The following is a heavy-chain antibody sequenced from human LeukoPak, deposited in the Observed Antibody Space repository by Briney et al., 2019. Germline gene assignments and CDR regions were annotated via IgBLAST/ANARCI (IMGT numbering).Heavy chain of an antibody. Sequence: SETLSLTSAVYGGSFSGYYWSWIRQPPGKGLEWIGEINHSGSTNYNPSHKSRVTISVDTSKNQFSLKLSSVTAADTAVYYCARCDGHDAFDIWGQGTMVTVSS. CDR2: INHSGST. CDR3: ARCDGHDAFDI. J-gene: IGHJ3*02. D-gene: IGHD5-24*01. V-gene: IGHV4-34*01. CDR1: GGSFSGYY.